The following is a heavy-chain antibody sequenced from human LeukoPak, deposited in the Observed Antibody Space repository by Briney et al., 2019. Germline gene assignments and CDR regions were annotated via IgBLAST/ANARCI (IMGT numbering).Heavy chain of an antibody. V-gene: IGHV3-23*01. CDR1: GFTFSSYA. D-gene: IGHD3-22*01. CDR3: ARVPYYYDSSEDY. Sequence: GGSLRLSCAASGFTFSSYAMSWVRQAPGKGLEWVSAISGSGGSTYYADSVKGRFTISRDNSKNTLYLQMNSLRAVDTAVYYCARVPYYYDSSEDYWGQGTLVTVSS. CDR2: ISGSGGST. J-gene: IGHJ4*02.